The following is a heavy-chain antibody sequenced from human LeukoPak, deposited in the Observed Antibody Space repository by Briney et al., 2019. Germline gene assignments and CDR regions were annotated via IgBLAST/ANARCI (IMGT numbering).Heavy chain of an antibody. CDR3: ASPYCSGGSCYGSGAFDI. D-gene: IGHD2-15*01. V-gene: IGHV3-66*01. Sequence: GGSLRLSCAASGFTVSSNYMSWVRQAPGKGLEWVSVIYSGGSTYYADSVKGRFTISRDNSKNTLYLQMNSLRAEDTAVYYCASPYCSGGSCYGSGAFDIWRQGTMVTVSS. CDR1: GFTVSSNY. CDR2: IYSGGST. J-gene: IGHJ3*02.